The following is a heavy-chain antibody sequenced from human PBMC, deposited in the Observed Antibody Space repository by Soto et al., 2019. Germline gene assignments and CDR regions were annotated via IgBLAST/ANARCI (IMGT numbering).Heavy chain of an antibody. Sequence: KSSETLSLTCTVSGGSISSSSYYWGWIRQPPGKGLEWIGSIYYSWSTYYNPSLKSRVTISVDTSKNQFSLKLSSVTAADTAVYYCASEYSSSSPHYYGMDVWGQGTTVTVSS. J-gene: IGHJ6*02. CDR1: GGSISSSSYY. V-gene: IGHV4-39*01. CDR2: IYYSWST. CDR3: ASEYSSSSPHYYGMDV. D-gene: IGHD6-6*01.